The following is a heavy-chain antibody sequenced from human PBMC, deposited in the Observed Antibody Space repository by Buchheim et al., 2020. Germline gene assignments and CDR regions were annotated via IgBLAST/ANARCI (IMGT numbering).Heavy chain of an antibody. CDR2: INHDGREE. J-gene: IGHJ4*01. Sequence: EVQLVESGGGLVQPGGSLRLSCATSGFTFSDYWMSWVRRTPGRGLEWVANINHDGREEYYVDSMKGRFTISRDNAQNSLHLQMNSLRAEDTAVYYCARAGAKGTVDYWGQGNL. V-gene: IGHV3-7*01. CDR1: GFTFSDYW. CDR3: ARAGAKGTVDY. D-gene: IGHD1-1*01.